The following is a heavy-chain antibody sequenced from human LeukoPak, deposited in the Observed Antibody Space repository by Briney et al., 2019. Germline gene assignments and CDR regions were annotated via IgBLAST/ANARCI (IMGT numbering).Heavy chain of an antibody. V-gene: IGHV3-15*01. J-gene: IGHJ6*03. Sequence: GGSLRLSCAASGFTFSNAWMSWGRQAPGKGLEWVGRIKRKIDGGTTDYAAPVEGRFTVSRDDSQNTLYLQMNSLKIEDTAVYYCATDRRGERLRPYYYYWYYMDVWGKGTTVTVSS. CDR1: GFTFSNAW. CDR2: IKRKIDGGTT. CDR3: ATDRRGERLRPYYYYWYYMDV.